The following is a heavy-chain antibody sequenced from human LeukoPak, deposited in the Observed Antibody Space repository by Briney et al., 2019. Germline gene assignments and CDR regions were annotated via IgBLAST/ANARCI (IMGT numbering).Heavy chain of an antibody. CDR3: ARSPNNDAFDI. CDR1: GGSFSGYY. Sequence: SETLSLTCAVYGGSFSGYYWSWIRQPPGKGLEWIGYIYYSGSTNYNPSLKSRVTISVDTSKNQFSLKLSSVTAADTAVYYCARSPNNDAFDIWGQGTMVTVSS. V-gene: IGHV4-59*01. CDR2: IYYSGST. J-gene: IGHJ3*02. D-gene: IGHD1/OR15-1a*01.